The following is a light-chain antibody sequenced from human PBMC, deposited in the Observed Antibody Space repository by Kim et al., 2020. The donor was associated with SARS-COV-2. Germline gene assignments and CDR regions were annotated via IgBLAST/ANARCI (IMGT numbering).Light chain of an antibody. CDR3: QQSHTAPVLT. CDR2: AAS. J-gene: IGKJ4*01. V-gene: IGKV1-39*01. CDR1: QSINTY. Sequence: DIQMTQSPSSLAASVGDRVTIICRASQSINTYLNWYQQKPDKAPKLLIYAASTLQSGVPSRFSGSGSGTDFTLTISSLQPEDFASYNCQQSHTAPVLTFGGGTKVDIK.